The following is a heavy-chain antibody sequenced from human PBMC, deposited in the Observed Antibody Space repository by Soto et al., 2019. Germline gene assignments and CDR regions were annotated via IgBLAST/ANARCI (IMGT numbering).Heavy chain of an antibody. CDR3: ARAGRDGYYFDY. Sequence: EVQLVESGGGLVQHGGSLRLSCAASGFTFSSYAMHWVRQAPGKGLEYVSAISSNGGSTYYANSVKGRFTISRDDSKNTLYLQMGSLRAEDMAVYYCARAGRDGYYFDYWGQGTLVTVSS. CDR1: GFTFSSYA. D-gene: IGHD3-10*01. V-gene: IGHV3-64*01. J-gene: IGHJ4*02. CDR2: ISSNGGST.